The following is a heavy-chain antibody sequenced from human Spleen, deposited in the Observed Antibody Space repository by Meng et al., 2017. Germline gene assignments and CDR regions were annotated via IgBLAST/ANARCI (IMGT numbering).Heavy chain of an antibody. V-gene: IGHV3-9*01. CDR1: GFTFDEYA. Sequence: GGSLRLSCAASGFTFDEYAMHWVRQAPGKGLEWVSGISRNSGTIRYADSVKGRFTISRDNAKKSLYLQMNSLRTEDTALYYCAKDKALGGNYYYFDLWGQGTLVTVSS. CDR3: AKDKALGGNYYYFDL. D-gene: IGHD4-23*01. CDR2: ISRNSGTI. J-gene: IGHJ4*02.